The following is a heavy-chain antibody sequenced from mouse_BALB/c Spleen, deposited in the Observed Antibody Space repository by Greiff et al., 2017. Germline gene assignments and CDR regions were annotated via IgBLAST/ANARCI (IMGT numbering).Heavy chain of an antibody. CDR3: ARREGNVYAMDY. CDR1: GFAFSGYD. CDR2: ISSGGGST. V-gene: IGHV5-12-1*01. D-gene: IGHD2-1*01. Sequence: DVKLVESGGGLVKPGGSLKLSCAASGFAFSGYDMSWVRQTPEKRLEWVAYISSGGGSTYSPDTVKGRFTISRDNAKNTLYLQMSSLKSEDTAMYYCARREGNVYAMDYWGQGTSVTVSS. J-gene: IGHJ4*01.